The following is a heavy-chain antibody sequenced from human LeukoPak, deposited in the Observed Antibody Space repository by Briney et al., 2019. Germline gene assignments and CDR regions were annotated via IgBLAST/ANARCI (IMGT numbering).Heavy chain of an antibody. CDR3: ARQIISPRDGFDI. J-gene: IGHJ3*02. Sequence: GGSLRLSCAASGFIFSTSWMAWVRQAPGKGLEWVATINRDGSAKSCVDSVKGRFTLFRDNAKDSLYLQMDSLNADDTAVYYCARQIISPRDGFDIWGQGTVVTVSS. CDR2: INRDGSAK. CDR1: GFIFSTSW. D-gene: IGHD3-3*02. V-gene: IGHV3-7*01.